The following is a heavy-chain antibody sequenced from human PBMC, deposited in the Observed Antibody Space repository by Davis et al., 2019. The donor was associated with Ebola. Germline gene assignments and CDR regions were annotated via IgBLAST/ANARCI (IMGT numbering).Heavy chain of an antibody. CDR3: TTTYYDISDFDY. CDR1: GFTFSNAW. Sequence: GESLKISCAASGFTFSNAWMSWVRQAPGKGLEWVGRIKSKTDGGTTDYAAPVKGGFTISRDDSKNTLYLQMNSLKTEDTAVYYCTTTYYDISDFDYWGQGTLVTVSS. D-gene: IGHD3-9*01. J-gene: IGHJ4*02. V-gene: IGHV3-15*01. CDR2: IKSKTDGGTT.